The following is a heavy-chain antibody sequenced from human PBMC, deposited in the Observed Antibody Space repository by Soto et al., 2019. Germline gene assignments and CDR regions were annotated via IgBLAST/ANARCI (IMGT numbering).Heavy chain of an antibody. V-gene: IGHV1-69*13. CDR2: IIPIFGTA. D-gene: IGHD6-19*01. Sequence: SVKVSCKASGGTFSSYAISWVRQAPGQGLEWMGGIIPIFGTANYAQKFQGRVTITADESTSTAYMELSSLRSEDTAVYYCARDRVAVAGTGPGFDYWGQGTLVTVSS. CDR3: ARDRVAVAGTGPGFDY. J-gene: IGHJ4*02. CDR1: GGTFSSYA.